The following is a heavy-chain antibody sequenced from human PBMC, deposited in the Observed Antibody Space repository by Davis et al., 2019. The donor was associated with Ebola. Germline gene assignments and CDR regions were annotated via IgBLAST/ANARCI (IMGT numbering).Heavy chain of an antibody. CDR3: ARTTRGSGWFLDY. J-gene: IGHJ4*02. V-gene: IGHV4-34*12. CDR1: GGSFSGYY. CDR2: VIDSGIT. Sequence: MPSATLSLTCAVYGGSFSGYYWSWVRQSPGKGLEWIGEVIDSGITNYNPSLKSRVSVSVDRSKNQFSLKLTSVTAADTAVYYCARTTRGSGWFLDYWGQGTLVTVSS. D-gene: IGHD6-19*01.